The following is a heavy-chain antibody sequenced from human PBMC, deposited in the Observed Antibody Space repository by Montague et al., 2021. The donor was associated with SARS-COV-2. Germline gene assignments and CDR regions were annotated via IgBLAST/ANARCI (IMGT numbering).Heavy chain of an antibody. J-gene: IGHJ3*02. CDR2: IYYSGST. Sequence: TLSLTCTVSGGSISSGGYYWSWIRQHPGKGLVWIGYIYYSGSTYYNPSLKSRVTISVDTSKNQFSLKLSSVTAADTDVYYCASARITTIVVVDAFDIWGQGTTVTVSS. D-gene: IGHD3-22*01. V-gene: IGHV4-31*03. CDR1: GGSISSGGYY. CDR3: ASARITTIVVVDAFDI.